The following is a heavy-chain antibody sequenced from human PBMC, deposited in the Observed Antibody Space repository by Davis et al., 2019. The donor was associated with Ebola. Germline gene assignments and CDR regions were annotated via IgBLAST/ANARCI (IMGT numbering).Heavy chain of an antibody. D-gene: IGHD2-15*01. CDR3: ARDLGDLGYQKPFDY. V-gene: IGHV1-18*04. Sequence: ASVKVSCKASGYTFSSYGITWVRQAPGQGLEWMGWISGDNGNTYYAENLQGRATMTTDTSTSTAYMDLRSLTSDDTAVYYCARDLGDLGYQKPFDYWGQGTLVTVSS. J-gene: IGHJ4*02. CDR2: ISGDNGNT. CDR1: GYTFSSYG.